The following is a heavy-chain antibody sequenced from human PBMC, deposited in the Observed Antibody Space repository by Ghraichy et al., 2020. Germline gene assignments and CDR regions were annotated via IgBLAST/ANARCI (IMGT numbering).Heavy chain of an antibody. Sequence: LSLTCAISGDIVSSNIATWHWIRQSPSRGLEWLGRTYYRSKWYVDYALSVKSRMTINTDASRNQFSLQVNSVNLEDTAVFYCARAVAGRVDSWGQGTLVTVSS. CDR3: ARAVAGRVDS. V-gene: IGHV6-1*01. CDR2: TYYRSKWYV. D-gene: IGHD6-19*01. J-gene: IGHJ4*02. CDR1: GDIVSSNIAT.